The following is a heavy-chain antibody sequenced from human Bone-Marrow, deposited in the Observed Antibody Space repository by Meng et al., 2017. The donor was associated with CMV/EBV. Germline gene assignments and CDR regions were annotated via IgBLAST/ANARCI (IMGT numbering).Heavy chain of an antibody. D-gene: IGHD4-23*01. V-gene: IGHV3-30*02. CDR3: AKDWRWQSPNYDMNV. CDR1: GFSFSNYG. J-gene: IGHJ6*04. CDR2: IQFNGNYK. Sequence: GESLKISCAASGFSFSNYGMHWVRQAPGKGLEWVTFIQFNGNYKYYSDSVKGRFTISRDNSKNALYLQMSSLRADDAAVYYCAKDWRWQSPNYDMNVWGEGTTVTVSS.